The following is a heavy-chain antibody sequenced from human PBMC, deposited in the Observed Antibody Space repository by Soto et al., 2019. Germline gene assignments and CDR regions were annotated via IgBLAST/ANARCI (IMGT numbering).Heavy chain of an antibody. CDR3: ARGRYCSGGSCFSYGMDV. J-gene: IGHJ6*02. V-gene: IGHV1-18*01. D-gene: IGHD2-15*01. Sequence: ASVKVSCKASGYTFTSYGISWVRQAPGQGLEWMGWISAYNGNTNYAQKLQGRVTMTTDTSTSTAYMELRSLRSDDTAVYYCARGRYCSGGSCFSYGMDVWGQGTTVTVSS. CDR1: GYTFTSYG. CDR2: ISAYNGNT.